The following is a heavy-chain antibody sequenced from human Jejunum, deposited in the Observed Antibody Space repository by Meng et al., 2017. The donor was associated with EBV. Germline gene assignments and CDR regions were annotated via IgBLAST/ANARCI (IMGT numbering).Heavy chain of an antibody. J-gene: IGHJ5*02. CDR3: ARLRLDPFDIWFDP. CDR1: RVSFHDYS. D-gene: IGHD5-12*01. CDR2: IDQYGRA. V-gene: IGHV4-34*01. Sequence: QAQLQQCGAGLVRPSVTLALTCSGCRVSFHDYSWGWIRQPSGKGPQGIGKIDQYGRANNNPSLKSRLTMSVDTSKNQFSLKLNSVTAADTAVYYCARLRLDPFDIWFDPWGQGILVTVSS.